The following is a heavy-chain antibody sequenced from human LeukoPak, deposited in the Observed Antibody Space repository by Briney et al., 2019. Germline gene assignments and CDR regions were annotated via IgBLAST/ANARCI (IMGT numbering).Heavy chain of an antibody. CDR3: ASLAAAGTPFDY. D-gene: IGHD6-13*01. V-gene: IGHV4-59*01. CDR2: IYYSGNT. J-gene: IGHJ4*02. CDR1: GGSITYSYY. Sequence: SETLSLTCTVSGGSITYSYYWSWIRQPPGKGLEWIGYIYYSGNTNIDPSLKSRLTISVDTSKNRFSLDLRSVTAADTAVYYCASLAAAGTPFDYWGQGTLVTVSS.